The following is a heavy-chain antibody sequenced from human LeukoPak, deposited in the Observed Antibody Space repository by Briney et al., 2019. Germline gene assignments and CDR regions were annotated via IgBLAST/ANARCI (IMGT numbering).Heavy chain of an antibody. Sequence: SETLSLTCAVYGGSFSGYYWSWIHQPPGKGLEWTGEINHSGSTNYNPSLKSRVTISVDTSKNQFSLKLSSVTAADTAVYYCARDGEGSYYGMDVWGQGTTVTVSS. CDR1: GGSFSGYY. CDR2: INHSGST. V-gene: IGHV4-34*01. J-gene: IGHJ6*02. D-gene: IGHD7-27*01. CDR3: ARDGEGSYYGMDV.